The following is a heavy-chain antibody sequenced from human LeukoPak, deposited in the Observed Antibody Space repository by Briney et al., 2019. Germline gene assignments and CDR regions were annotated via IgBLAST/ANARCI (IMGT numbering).Heavy chain of an antibody. V-gene: IGHV3-48*03. D-gene: IGHD3-3*01. CDR3: ARGLRTDFWSGYYSYFDY. Sequence: GGSLRLSCAASGFTLSSYEMNWVRRAPGKGLEWVSYISSSGNTIYYADSVKGRFTISRDNAKNSLYLQMNSLRAEDTAVYYCARGLRTDFWSGYYSYFDYWAREPWSPSPQ. CDR2: ISSSGNTI. CDR1: GFTLSSYE. J-gene: IGHJ4*02.